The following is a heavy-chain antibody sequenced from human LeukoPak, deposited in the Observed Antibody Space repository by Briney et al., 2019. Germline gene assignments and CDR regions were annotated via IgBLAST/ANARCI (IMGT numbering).Heavy chain of an antibody. V-gene: IGHV1-46*01. J-gene: IGHJ4*02. CDR1: GYTFATYY. D-gene: IGHD3-10*01. Sequence: ASVKVSCKASGYTFATYYMHWVRQAPGQGLEWMGIIDPSGGDTNYAQKFQGRVTMTRDMSTTTLYMELTSLGSEDTAVYYCAREGELLWFRESSGHYFDNWGQGTLVTVSS. CDR3: AREGELLWFRESSGHYFDN. CDR2: IDPSGGDT.